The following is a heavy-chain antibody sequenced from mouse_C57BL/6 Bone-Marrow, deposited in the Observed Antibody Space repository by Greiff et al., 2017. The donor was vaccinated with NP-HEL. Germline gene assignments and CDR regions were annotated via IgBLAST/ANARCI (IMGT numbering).Heavy chain of an antibody. V-gene: IGHV1-69*01. CDR3: ARSFYDDDDYAMDY. CDR1: GYTFTSYW. Sequence: QVQLQQPGAELVMPGASVKLSCKASGYTFTSYWMHWVKQRPGQGLEWIGEIDPSDSYTNYNQKIKGKSTLTVDKSSSTAYMQLSSLTSEDSAVYYCARSFYDDDDYAMDYWGQGTSVTVSS. CDR2: IDPSDSYT. J-gene: IGHJ4*01. D-gene: IGHD2-4*01.